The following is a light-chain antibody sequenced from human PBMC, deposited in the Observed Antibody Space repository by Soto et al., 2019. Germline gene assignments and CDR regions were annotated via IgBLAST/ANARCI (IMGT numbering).Light chain of an antibody. Sequence: EIVMTQSPATLSVSPGESATLSCRASQSVSSKLAWYQQKPGQAPRLLIYGASTSATGIPARFSGSGAGTEFTLIISGLQSEDFAVYYCQQYNTWYTFGQGTKLEIK. CDR1: QSVSSK. CDR3: QQYNTWYT. CDR2: GAS. V-gene: IGKV3-15*01. J-gene: IGKJ2*01.